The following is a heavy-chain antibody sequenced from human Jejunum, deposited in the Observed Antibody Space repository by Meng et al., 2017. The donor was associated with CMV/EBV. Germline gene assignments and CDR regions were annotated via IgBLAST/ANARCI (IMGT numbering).Heavy chain of an antibody. CDR2: ISAYTGNT. J-gene: IGHJ4*02. D-gene: IGHD2-15*01. V-gene: IGHV1-18*01. CDR1: GYTFKNHC. CDR3: ARVVVGITSGDY. Sequence: VKTPGALFLVSCMASGYTFKNHCYTWLRQPPGQELEWMGWISAYTGNTYYAPTLKGRVTMSTDTSKSPASMELGSPRSDDTAVYYCARVVVGITSGDYWGQGTLVTVSS.